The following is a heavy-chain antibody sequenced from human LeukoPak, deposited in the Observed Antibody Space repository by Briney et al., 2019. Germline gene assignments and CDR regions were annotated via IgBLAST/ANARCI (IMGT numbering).Heavy chain of an antibody. CDR3: AKRVPYTSSSVYLDS. CDR2: ISDDGHYK. V-gene: IGHV3-23*01. D-gene: IGHD6-6*01. CDR1: GLTFGIFG. Sequence: GGSLRLSCAASGLTFGIFGMNWVRQAPGMGLQWVSSISDDGHYKYYADSVRGRFTVSRNNSKNTVYLELNSLRGEDTAVYYCAKRVPYTSSSVYLDSWGQGISVTVSS. J-gene: IGHJ4*02.